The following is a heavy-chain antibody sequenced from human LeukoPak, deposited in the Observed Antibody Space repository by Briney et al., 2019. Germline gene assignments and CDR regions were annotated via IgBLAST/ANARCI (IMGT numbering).Heavy chain of an antibody. J-gene: IGHJ3*02. CDR3: AAQGGSGYFDAFDI. V-gene: IGHV1-18*01. CDR2: ISAYNGNT. CDR1: GYTLTSYG. D-gene: IGHD3-22*01. Sequence: ASVKVSCKASGYTLTSYGISWVRQAPGQGLEWMGWISAYNGNTNYAQKLQGRVTMTTDTSTSTAYMELSSLRSEDTAVYYCAAQGGSGYFDAFDIWGQGTMVTVSS.